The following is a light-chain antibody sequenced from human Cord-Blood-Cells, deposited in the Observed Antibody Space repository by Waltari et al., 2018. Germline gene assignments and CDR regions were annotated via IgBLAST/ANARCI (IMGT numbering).Light chain of an antibody. CDR2: VGS. CDR3: CSYAGSVV. V-gene: IGLV2-23*01. CDR1: SSDAGRYNL. Sequence: QSALTQPASVSGSPGQSITISGTGTSSDAGRYNLVSWYQQHPGKAPKLMIYVGSKRPSGVSNRFSGSKSGNTASLTISGLQAEDEADYYCCSYAGSVVFGGGTKLTVL. J-gene: IGLJ2*01.